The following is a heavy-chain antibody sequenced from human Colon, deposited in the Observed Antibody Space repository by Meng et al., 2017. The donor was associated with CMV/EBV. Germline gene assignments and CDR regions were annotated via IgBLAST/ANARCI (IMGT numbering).Heavy chain of an antibody. D-gene: IGHD2-2*01. CDR2: SYYTGST. CDR1: GESFSGYY. J-gene: IGHJ4*01. V-gene: IGHV4-34*01. CDR3: ARATKSSCWEVLDY. Sequence: QVHFQQWGGGLLKPSETLSLPFAVYGESFSGYYWTWIRQPPGRGLEWIGESYYTGSTNYSPSLKSQVTISLDTSKNQFSLKLNSVTAADTAVYYCARATKSSCWEVLDYWGHGTLVTVSS.